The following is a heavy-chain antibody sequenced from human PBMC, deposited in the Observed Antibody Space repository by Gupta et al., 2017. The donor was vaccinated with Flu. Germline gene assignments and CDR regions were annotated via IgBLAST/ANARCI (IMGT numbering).Heavy chain of an antibody. CDR3: ARDPEVEWLQLWGMDV. V-gene: IGHV3-48*03. J-gene: IGHJ6*02. CDR1: GFTFSSYE. Sequence: EVQLVESGGGLVQPGGSLRLSCAASGFTFSSYEMNWVRQAPGKGLEWVSYISSSGSTIYYADSVKGRFTISRDNAKNSLYLQMNSLRAEDTAVYYCARDPEVEWLQLWGMDVWGQGTTVTVSS. D-gene: IGHD3-3*01. CDR2: ISSSGSTI.